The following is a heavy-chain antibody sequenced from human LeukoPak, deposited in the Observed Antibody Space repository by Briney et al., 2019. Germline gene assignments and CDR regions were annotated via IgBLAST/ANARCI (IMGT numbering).Heavy chain of an antibody. CDR3: ARVASSRWANFDY. D-gene: IGHD6-13*01. CDR1: GFTFSSYS. CDR2: ISSSSYI. V-gene: IGHV3-21*01. J-gene: IGHJ4*02. Sequence: PGGSLRLSCAASGFTFSSYSMNWVRQAPGKGLEWVSSISSSSYIYYADSVKGRFTISRDNAKNSLYLQMNSLRAEDTAVYYCARVASSRWANFDYWGQGTLVTVSS.